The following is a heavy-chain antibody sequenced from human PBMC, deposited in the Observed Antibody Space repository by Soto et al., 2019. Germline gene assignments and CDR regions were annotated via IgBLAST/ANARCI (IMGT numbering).Heavy chain of an antibody. J-gene: IGHJ4*02. Sequence: SGTLSLTSAVSGALIVSRTYSWGWIRQPPGKTLEWIGTIYYHGNTYYNPSLKSRVTISVDTSNNQLSLKLRSVTAADTAVYYCVRHAQWIIRAYWGQGSPVTVS. CDR3: VRHAQWIIRAY. CDR2: IYYHGNT. V-gene: IGHV4-39*01. D-gene: IGHD5-12*01. CDR1: GALIVSRTYS.